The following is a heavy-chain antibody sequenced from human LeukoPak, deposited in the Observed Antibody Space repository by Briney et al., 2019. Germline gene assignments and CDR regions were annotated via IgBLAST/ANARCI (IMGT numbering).Heavy chain of an antibody. CDR2: ISYSGGT. CDR3: ASAPYYYDGSGYYLFNY. CDR1: GGSITSKSYS. V-gene: IGHV4-39*01. D-gene: IGHD3-22*01. Sequence: SETLSLTCTVSGGSITSKSYSWGWIRQPPGKGLEWIGSISYSGGTYYNPSLKSRVTISLDTSKTQFSLKLTSVTAADTAVYSCASAPYYYDGSGYYLFNYWGQGALVTVSS. J-gene: IGHJ4*02.